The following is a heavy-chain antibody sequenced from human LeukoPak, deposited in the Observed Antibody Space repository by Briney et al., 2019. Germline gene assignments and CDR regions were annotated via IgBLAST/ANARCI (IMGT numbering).Heavy chain of an antibody. V-gene: IGHV4-34*01. J-gene: IGHJ4*02. D-gene: IGHD1-26*01. Sequence: SETLSLTCAVYGGSFSGYYRSWIRQPPGKGLEWIGEINHSGSTNYNPSLKSRVTISVDTSKNQFSLKLSSVTAADTAVYYCARRGIVGAIYWGQGTLVTVSS. CDR2: INHSGST. CDR3: ARRGIVGAIY. CDR1: GGSFSGYY.